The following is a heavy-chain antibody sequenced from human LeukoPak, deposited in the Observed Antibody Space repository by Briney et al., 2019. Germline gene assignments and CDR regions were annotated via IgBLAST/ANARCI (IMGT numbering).Heavy chain of an antibody. Sequence: GASVKVSCKASGYTFTGYYMHWVRQAPGQGLEWMGWINPNSGGTNYAQKFQGRVTMTRDTSISTAYMELSRLRSDDTAVYYCARDRTRTGYSSGWYHDYWGQGTLVTDSS. CDR1: GYTFTGYY. CDR2: INPNSGGT. D-gene: IGHD6-19*01. J-gene: IGHJ4*02. V-gene: IGHV1-2*02. CDR3: ARDRTRTGYSSGWYHDY.